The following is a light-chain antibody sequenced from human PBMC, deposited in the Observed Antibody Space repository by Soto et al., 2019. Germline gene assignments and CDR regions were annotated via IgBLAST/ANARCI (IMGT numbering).Light chain of an antibody. CDR3: QVWDSTSDHVV. CDR1: NIGIKS. J-gene: IGLJ2*01. V-gene: IGLV3-21*02. Sequence: SYELTQPPSVSVAPGQTATIACGGNNIGIKSVHWYQQKPGQAPVVVVHDDRDRPSGIPERFSGSNSGNTATLTISRVEAGDEADYYCQVWDSTSDHVVFGGGTKLTVL. CDR2: DDR.